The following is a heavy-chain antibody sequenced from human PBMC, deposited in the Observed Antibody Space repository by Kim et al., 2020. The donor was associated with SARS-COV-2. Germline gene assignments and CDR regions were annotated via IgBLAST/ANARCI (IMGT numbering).Heavy chain of an antibody. CDR1: GGSFSGYY. V-gene: IGHV4-34*01. Sequence: SETLSLTCAVYGGSFSGYYWSWIRQPPGKGLEWIGEINHSGSTNYNPSLKSRVTISVDTSKNQFSLKLSSVTAADTAVYYCARDRYSGSYYGHSLYYYGMDVWGQGTTVTVSS. J-gene: IGHJ6*02. CDR3: ARDRYSGSYYGHSLYYYGMDV. D-gene: IGHD1-26*01. CDR2: INHSGST.